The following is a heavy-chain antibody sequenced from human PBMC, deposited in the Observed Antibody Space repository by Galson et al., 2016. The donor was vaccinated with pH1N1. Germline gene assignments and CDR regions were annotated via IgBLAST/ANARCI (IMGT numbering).Heavy chain of an antibody. CDR1: GHKFTSSW. Sequence: QSGAEVKKPGKSLKISCKGSGHKFTSSWIGWVRQMPGKGLEWMGIIYLGGSLIRYRPSFQGQVTIPADKSVNIVYLEWGSLKASDTAMYYCARQNDYGDYRGDAFDIWGQGTMVTVSS. D-gene: IGHD4-17*01. V-gene: IGHV5-51*01. J-gene: IGHJ3*02. CDR2: IYLGGSLI. CDR3: ARQNDYGDYRGDAFDI.